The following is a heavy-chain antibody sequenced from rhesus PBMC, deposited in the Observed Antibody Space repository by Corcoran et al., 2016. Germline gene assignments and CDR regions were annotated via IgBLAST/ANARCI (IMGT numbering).Heavy chain of an antibody. V-gene: IGHV5S1*01. CDR2: IYPGDSDT. D-gene: IGHD2-21*01. CDR1: GYSFPSSS. Sequence: EVQLVQSGAAVKRPGESLRISCQPSGYSFPSSSISWVRQMPGKGLEWMGSIYPGDSDTRYNPSFQGHVTISADKSISTTYLQWSSLKASDTATYYCAKDQGWVWGRGVLVTVSS. J-gene: IGHJ5-2*02. CDR3: AKDQGWV.